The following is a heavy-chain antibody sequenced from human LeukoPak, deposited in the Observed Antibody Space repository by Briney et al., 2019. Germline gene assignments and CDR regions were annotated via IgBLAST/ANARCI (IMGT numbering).Heavy chain of an antibody. J-gene: IGHJ4*02. CDR2: IYTSGST. V-gene: IGHV4-61*02. CDR3: ARGTAGYYETLDY. Sequence: QPSQTLSLTCTVSGGSISSGSYYWSWIRQPAGKGLEWIGRIYTSGSTNYNPSLKSRVTISVDTSKNQFSLKLSSVTAADTAVYYCARGTAGYYETLDYWGQGTLVTASS. D-gene: IGHD3-22*01. CDR1: GGSISSGSYY.